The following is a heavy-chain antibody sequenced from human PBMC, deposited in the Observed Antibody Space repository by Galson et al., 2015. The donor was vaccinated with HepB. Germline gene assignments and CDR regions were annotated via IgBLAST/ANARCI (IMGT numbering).Heavy chain of an antibody. CDR1: GFTFSYYW. V-gene: IGHV3-7*01. D-gene: IGHD5-24*01. Sequence: SLRLSCAASGFTFSYYWMSWVRQAPGKGLEWVANIKQDGSEKYYVDSVKGRFTISRDNARSSLYLQMNSLRAEDTSVYYCTRDGPADGYYCDSWGQGTLVTVSS. CDR2: IKQDGSEK. J-gene: IGHJ4*02. CDR3: TRDGPADGYYCDS.